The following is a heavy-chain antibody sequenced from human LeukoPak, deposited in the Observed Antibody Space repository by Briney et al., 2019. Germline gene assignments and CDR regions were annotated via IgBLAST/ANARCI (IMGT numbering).Heavy chain of an antibody. V-gene: IGHV3-48*04. J-gene: IGHJ4*02. CDR3: ARGYSSDN. CDR1: GFTFSSYG. Sequence: PGGSLRLSCAASGFTFSSYGMSWVRQATGKGLEWVSYISSGGSTIYDADSVKGRFTISRDNAKNSLYLQMNSLRAEDTAVYYCARGYSSDNWGQGTLVTVSS. CDR2: ISSGGSTI. D-gene: IGHD2-21*01.